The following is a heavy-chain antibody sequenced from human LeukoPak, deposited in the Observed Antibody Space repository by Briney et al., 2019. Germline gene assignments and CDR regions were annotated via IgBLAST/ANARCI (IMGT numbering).Heavy chain of an antibody. CDR1: GGSISSSSYY. J-gene: IGHJ4*02. Sequence: KPSETLSLTCTVSGGSISSSSYYWGWIRQPPGKGLEWIGNIYYSGSTYYNPSLKSRVTISVDTSKNQFSLKLSSVTAADTAVYYCARVVPGGFYGSGSYYNWAFDYWGQGTLVTVSS. D-gene: IGHD3-10*01. V-gene: IGHV4-39*07. CDR3: ARVVPGGFYGSGSYYNWAFDY. CDR2: IYYSGST.